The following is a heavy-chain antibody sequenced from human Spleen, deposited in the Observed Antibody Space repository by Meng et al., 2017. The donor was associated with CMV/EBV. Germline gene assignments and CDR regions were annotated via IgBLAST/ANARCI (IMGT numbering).Heavy chain of an antibody. CDR1: GFTVSSNE. Sequence: GESLKISCAASGFTVSSNEMSWVRQAPGKGLEWVSSISGGSTYYADSVKGRFTISRDNSKNTLYLQMNSLRAEDTAVYYCAKGGGYCSSTSCYVDYWGQGTLVTVSS. D-gene: IGHD2-2*01. CDR2: ISGGST. CDR3: AKGGGYCSSTSCYVDY. J-gene: IGHJ4*02. V-gene: IGHV3-38-3*01.